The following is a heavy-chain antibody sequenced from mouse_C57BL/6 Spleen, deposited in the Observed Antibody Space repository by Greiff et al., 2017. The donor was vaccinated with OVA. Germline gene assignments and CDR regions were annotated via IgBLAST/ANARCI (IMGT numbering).Heavy chain of an antibody. D-gene: IGHD2-14*01. CDR1: GYAFSSSW. Sequence: LVEPGASVKISCKASGYAFSSSWMNWVKQRPGKGLEWIGRIYPGDGDTNYNGKFKGKATLTADKSSSTAYMQLSSLTSEDSAVYFCARLRGTPYYAMDYWGQGTSVTVSS. J-gene: IGHJ4*01. CDR2: IYPGDGDT. V-gene: IGHV1-82*01. CDR3: ARLRGTPYYAMDY.